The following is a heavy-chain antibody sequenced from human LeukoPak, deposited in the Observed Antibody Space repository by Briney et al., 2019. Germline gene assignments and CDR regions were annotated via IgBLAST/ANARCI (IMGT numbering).Heavy chain of an antibody. Sequence: SETLSLTCTVSGASMSSYYWSWIRQPPGKGLEWIGHVFYTGTSNYNPSPKSRVTISLDRSNNQFFLRLTSVTAADTAVYYCARAGAWQIDPWGQGTLVTVSS. D-gene: IGHD3-10*01. V-gene: IGHV4-59*01. CDR3: ARAGAWQIDP. CDR1: GASMSSYY. CDR2: VFYTGTS. J-gene: IGHJ5*02.